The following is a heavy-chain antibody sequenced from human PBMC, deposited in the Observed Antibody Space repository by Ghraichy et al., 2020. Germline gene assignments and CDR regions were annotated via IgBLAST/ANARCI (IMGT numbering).Heavy chain of an antibody. CDR3: ARGPRRYDEYSTRWYSREPFDY. CDR2: INESGGT. V-gene: IGHV4-34*01. CDR1: GGSFRAFY. Sequence: SETLSLSCAVYGGSFRAFYWSWIRQPPGKALEWIGEINESGGTNYNPSLKSRVTISVDTSKHQFSLKLSAVTAADTAVYYCARGPRRYDEYSTRWYSREPFDYWGQGTLVTVSS. J-gene: IGHJ4*02. D-gene: IGHD6-13*01.